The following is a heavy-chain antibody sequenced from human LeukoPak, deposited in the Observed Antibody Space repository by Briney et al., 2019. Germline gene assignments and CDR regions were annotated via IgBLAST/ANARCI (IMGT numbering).Heavy chain of an antibody. Sequence: GGSLRLSCAASGFTFSSYGMHWVRQAPGKGLEWVAVIWYDGSNKYYADSVKGRFTISRDNSKNTLYLQMNSLRAEDTAVYYCARDSEFVTMVRGANYYYCGMDVWGQGTTVTVSS. CDR2: IWYDGSNK. CDR1: GFTFSSYG. V-gene: IGHV3-33*01. J-gene: IGHJ6*02. CDR3: ARDSEFVTMVRGANYYYCGMDV. D-gene: IGHD3-10*01.